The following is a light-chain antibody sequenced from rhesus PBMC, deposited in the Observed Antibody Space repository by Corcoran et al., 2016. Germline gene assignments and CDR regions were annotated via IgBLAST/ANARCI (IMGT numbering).Light chain of an antibody. CDR2: SAS. V-gene: IGKV1-25*01. J-gene: IGKJ4*01. CDR1: RAISSY. CDR3: QQRYSYPLT. Sequence: DVQMTQSPSSLSASVGDRVTITCRASRAISSYLAWYQQKPGRVPQLLIYSASTLQSGGPSRFSGSGSGTDFTLTISSLQPEDFATYYCQQRYSYPLTFGGGTKVEIK.